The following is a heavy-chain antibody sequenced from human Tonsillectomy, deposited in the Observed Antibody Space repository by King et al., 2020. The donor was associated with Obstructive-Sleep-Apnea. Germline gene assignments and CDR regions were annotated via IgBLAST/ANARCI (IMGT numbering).Heavy chain of an antibody. V-gene: IGHV2-5*02. CDR1: GFSLSTSGVG. CDR2: IYWDDSK. J-gene: IGHJ6*02. CDR3: GHIYDICHQDYGMDV. D-gene: IGHD3-9*01. Sequence: TLKESGPTLVKPTQTLTLTCTFSGFSLSTSGVGVGWIRQPPGKALEWLGLIYWDDSKRYSPSLKSRLTITKDISKNQVVLTMTNMDPVDTARYYCGHIYDICHQDYGMDVWGQGITVTVSS.